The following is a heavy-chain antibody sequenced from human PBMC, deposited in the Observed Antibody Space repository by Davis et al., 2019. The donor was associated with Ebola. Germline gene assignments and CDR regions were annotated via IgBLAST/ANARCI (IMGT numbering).Heavy chain of an antibody. D-gene: IGHD4-17*01. CDR1: GFSVSSNY. CDR3: ARDRGDYGHLDY. Sequence: GESLKISCAPSGFSVSSNYMSWVRQAPGKGLEWVSVIYNGGYTSYADSVKGRFTISRDNSKNTLYLQMNSLRVEDTAVYYCARDRGDYGHLDYWGQGTLVTVSS. J-gene: IGHJ4*02. CDR2: IYNGGYT. V-gene: IGHV3-53*01.